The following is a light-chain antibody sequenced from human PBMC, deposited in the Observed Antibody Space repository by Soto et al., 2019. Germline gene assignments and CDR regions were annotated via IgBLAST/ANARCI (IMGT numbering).Light chain of an antibody. Sequence: SYELTQPPSVAGSPGQTASITCSGDKLGDKYACWYQQKPGQSPVLVIYQDSKRPSGIPERFSGSNSGNTATLTISGTQAMDEADYYCLAWDGSTVVFGTGTTLTVL. CDR3: LAWDGSTVV. CDR1: KLGDKY. J-gene: IGLJ1*01. V-gene: IGLV3-1*01. CDR2: QDS.